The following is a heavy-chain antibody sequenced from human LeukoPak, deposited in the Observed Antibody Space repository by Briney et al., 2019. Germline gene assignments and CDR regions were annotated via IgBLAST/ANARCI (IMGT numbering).Heavy chain of an antibody. CDR2: IYYSGST. D-gene: IGHD6-13*01. CDR3: ARVGIADSSSWYVWFDP. Sequence: SETLSLTCTVSGGSISSGGYYWSWIRQPPGKGLEWIGYIYYSGSTNYNPSLKSRVTISVDTSKNQFSLKLSSVTAADTAVYYCARVGIADSSSWYVWFDPWGQGTLVTVSS. J-gene: IGHJ5*02. V-gene: IGHV4-61*08. CDR1: GGSISSGGYY.